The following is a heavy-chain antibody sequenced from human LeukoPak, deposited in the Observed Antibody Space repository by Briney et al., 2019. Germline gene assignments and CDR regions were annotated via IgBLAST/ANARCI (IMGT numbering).Heavy chain of an antibody. Sequence: PGGSLRLSCAASGFTFSSYRMNWVRQAPGQGLEWVSSISSSSDYIYYGRFTISRDNAKNSLYLQMNSLRAEDTAVYYCARDIFYSNGYYGMDVWGQGTTVTVSS. V-gene: IGHV3-21*01. CDR3: ARDIFYSNGYYGMDV. J-gene: IGHJ6*02. CDR2: ISSSSDYI. CDR1: GFTFSSYR. D-gene: IGHD4-11*01.